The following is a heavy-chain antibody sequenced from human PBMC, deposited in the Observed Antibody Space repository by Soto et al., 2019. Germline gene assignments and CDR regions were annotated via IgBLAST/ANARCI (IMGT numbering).Heavy chain of an antibody. Sequence: PVGSLRLSCAASGFTFSDYYMSWIRQAPGKGLEWVSYISSSGSTIYYADSVKGRFTISRDNAKNSLYLQMNSLRAEDTAVYYCASEILTGYYPFDYWGQGTLVTVSS. CDR3: ASEILTGYYPFDY. CDR2: ISSSGSTI. CDR1: GFTFSDYY. D-gene: IGHD3-9*01. V-gene: IGHV3-11*01. J-gene: IGHJ4*02.